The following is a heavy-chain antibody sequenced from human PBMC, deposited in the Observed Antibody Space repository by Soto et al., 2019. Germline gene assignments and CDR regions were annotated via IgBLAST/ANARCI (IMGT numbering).Heavy chain of an antibody. CDR1: GFTFSSYA. Sequence: PGGSLRLSCAASGFTFSSYAMSWVRQAPGKGLEWVSAISGSGGSTYYADSVKGRFTISRDNSKNTLYLQMNSLRAEDTAVYYCAKDLTRIAAAGGLGPRRKYYYYYYGMDVWGQGTTVTVSS. D-gene: IGHD6-13*01. V-gene: IGHV3-23*01. CDR2: ISGSGGST. J-gene: IGHJ6*02. CDR3: AKDLTRIAAAGGLGPRRKYYYYYYGMDV.